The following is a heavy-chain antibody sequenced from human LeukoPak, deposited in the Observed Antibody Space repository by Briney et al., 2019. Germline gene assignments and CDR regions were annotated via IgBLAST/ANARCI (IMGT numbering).Heavy chain of an antibody. CDR1: GYTFTGYY. V-gene: IGHV1-2*02. Sequence: GASVRVSCKASGYTFTGYYMHWVRQAPGQGLEWMGWINPNSGGTNYAQKFQGRVTMTRDTSISTAYMELSRLRSDDTAVYYCARGVGYYYDSSGYPDYWGQGTLVTVSS. D-gene: IGHD3-22*01. CDR3: ARGVGYYYDSSGYPDY. J-gene: IGHJ4*02. CDR2: INPNSGGT.